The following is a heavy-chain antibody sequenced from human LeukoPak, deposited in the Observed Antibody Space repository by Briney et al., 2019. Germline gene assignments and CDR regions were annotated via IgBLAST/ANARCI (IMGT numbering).Heavy chain of an antibody. D-gene: IGHD3-22*01. CDR3: ARDRPPYYYDSSGYYLGTGWFDP. V-gene: IGHV4-61*09. CDR2: IYTSGST. J-gene: IGHJ5*02. CDR1: GGSISSGTYY. Sequence: SETLSLTCTVSGGSISSGTYYWSWLRQPAGKGLEWIGHIYTSGSTNYNPSLKSRVTISVDTSKNQFSLKLSSVTAADTAVYYCARDRPPYYYDSSGYYLGTGWFDPWGQGTLVTVSS.